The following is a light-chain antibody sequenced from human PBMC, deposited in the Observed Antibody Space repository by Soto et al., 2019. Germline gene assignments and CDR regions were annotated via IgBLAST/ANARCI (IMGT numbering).Light chain of an antibody. CDR2: WAS. Sequence: DIVMTQSPDSLAVSLGERATINCKSSQSILYNSDNKSYLSWYQQKPGQPPKLLIYWASTRESGVPDRFSGGGSGTDFTLTISSLQAEDVAIYYCQKSYGTPLTFGQGTKVEIK. CDR3: QKSYGTPLT. J-gene: IGKJ1*01. CDR1: QSILYNSDNKSY. V-gene: IGKV4-1*01.